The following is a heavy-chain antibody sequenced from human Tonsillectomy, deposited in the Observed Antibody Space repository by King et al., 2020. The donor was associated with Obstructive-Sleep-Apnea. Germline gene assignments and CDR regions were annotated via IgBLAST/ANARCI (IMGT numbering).Heavy chain of an antibody. CDR1: GGSISSGDYS. D-gene: IGHD3-16*01. J-gene: IGHJ5*02. V-gene: IGHV4-30-2*01. Sequence: LQLQESGSGLVKPSQTLSLTCAVSGGSISSGDYSWSWIRQPPGKGLEWIGYIYHSGSTYYNPSLKSRVTISVGRSKNQFSLKLSSVTAADTAVYYCASSMGDWFDPWGQGTLVTVSS. CDR3: ASSMGDWFDP. CDR2: IYHSGST.